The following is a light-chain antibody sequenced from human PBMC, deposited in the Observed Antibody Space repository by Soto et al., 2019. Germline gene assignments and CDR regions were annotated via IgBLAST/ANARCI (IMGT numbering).Light chain of an antibody. CDR2: AAS. Sequence: DIQLTQSPSFLSASVGERVTITCRASQDINTYLAWYQQKPGKAPKLLIFAASTLQNGVPSRFSGSGSGTEFTIKITSLQPEDFATYYCQQRKSYPITFGQGTRLEIK. CDR1: QDINTY. CDR3: QQRKSYPIT. J-gene: IGKJ5*01. V-gene: IGKV1-9*01.